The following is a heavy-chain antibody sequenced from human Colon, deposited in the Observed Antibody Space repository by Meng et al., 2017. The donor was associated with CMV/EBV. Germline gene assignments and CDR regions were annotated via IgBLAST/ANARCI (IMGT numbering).Heavy chain of an antibody. V-gene: IGHV3-49*04. CDR3: LRDMGTGYYDSSGDY. CDR1: GFTFGDYG. CDR2: VRSKSHGGTA. D-gene: IGHD3-22*01. J-gene: IGHJ4*02. Sequence: GGSLRLSCTASGFTFGDYGLTWVRQSPGKGLEWVGFVRSKSHGGTAQYAASVKGRFTISRDDSKRVAYLQMNSLKTEDTAIYYCLRDMGTGYYDSSGDYWGQGTLVTVSS.